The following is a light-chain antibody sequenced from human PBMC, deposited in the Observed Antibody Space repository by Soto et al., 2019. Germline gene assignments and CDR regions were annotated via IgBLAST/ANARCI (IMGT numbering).Light chain of an antibody. CDR2: EVS. J-gene: IGLJ1*01. Sequence: QSVLTQPASVSGSPGQSITISCTGTSSDVGAYNFVSWHQQHPGKAPKLMIYEVSNRPSGVSNRFSGSKSGNTASLTISGLQAEDEADYYCSSYTGSSTWVFGTGTKVTVL. CDR1: SSDVGAYNF. CDR3: SSYTGSSTWV. V-gene: IGLV2-14*01.